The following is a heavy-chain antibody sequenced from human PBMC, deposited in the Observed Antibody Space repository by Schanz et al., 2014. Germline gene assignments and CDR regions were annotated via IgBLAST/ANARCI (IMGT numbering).Heavy chain of an antibody. CDR3: VKSYDASGFSGFED. J-gene: IGHJ4*02. CDR1: GFPFSSHG. V-gene: IGHV3-30*02. D-gene: IGHD3-22*01. Sequence: QVQLVESGGGVVQPGRSLKLSCAASGFPFSSHGMHWVRQAPGKGLEWLTLMRNDGYSRFYTDSIKGRFTISRDDSKSALYLQMNSLRTEDTAVYFCVKSYDASGFSGFEDWGQGTLVTVSS. CDR2: MRNDGYSR.